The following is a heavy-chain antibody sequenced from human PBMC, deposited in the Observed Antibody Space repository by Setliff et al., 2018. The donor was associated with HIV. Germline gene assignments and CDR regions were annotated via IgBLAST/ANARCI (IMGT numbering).Heavy chain of an antibody. CDR3: ARGVGLVVVDTTRGWFDP. J-gene: IGHJ5*02. CDR2: INHSGST. Sequence: SETLSLTGAFNGGAFSGYYWMWIRQSPGEGLEWSGEINHSGSTNYNPSLKSRVTMSVDTSKKQFSLNVTSVTAADTAVYYCARGVGLVVVDTTRGWFDPWGQGTLVTVSS. D-gene: IGHD2-15*01. V-gene: IGHV4-34*01. CDR1: GGAFSGYY.